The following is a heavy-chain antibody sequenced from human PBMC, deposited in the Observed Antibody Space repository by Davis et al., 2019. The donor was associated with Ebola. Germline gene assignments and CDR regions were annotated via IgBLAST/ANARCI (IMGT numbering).Heavy chain of an antibody. CDR3: AKDLNSRILKGEVFQH. CDR2: FGTGGDT. Sequence: GGSLRLSCAASGFTFSSYGMHWVRQAPGKGLEWVSTFGTGGDTYFADSVKGRFTISRDNSKNTLYLQMNSLRAEDTAVYYCAKDLNSRILKGEVFQHWGQGTLVTVSS. V-gene: IGHV3-23*01. D-gene: IGHD1-26*01. CDR1: GFTFSSYG. J-gene: IGHJ1*01.